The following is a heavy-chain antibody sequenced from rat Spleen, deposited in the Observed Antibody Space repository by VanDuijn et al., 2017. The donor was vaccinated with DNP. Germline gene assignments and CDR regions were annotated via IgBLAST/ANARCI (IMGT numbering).Heavy chain of an antibody. CDR2: ISSSSSYI. J-gene: IGHJ4*01. CDR3: ARQDYGSYGAMDA. V-gene: IGHV5-34*01. CDR1: GFTFSNYG. Sequence: EVQLVESGGGLVQPGRSLKLSCLASGFTFSNYGMNWIRQAPGKGLEWVASISSSSSYIYYADTVKGRFTSSRENAKNTLYLQMTSLRSEDTALYYCARQDYGSYGAMDAWGQGTSVTVSS. D-gene: IGHD1-3*01.